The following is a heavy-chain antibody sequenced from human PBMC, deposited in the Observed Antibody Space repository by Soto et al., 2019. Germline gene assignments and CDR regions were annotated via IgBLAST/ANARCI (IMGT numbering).Heavy chain of an antibody. Sequence: SETLSLTCTVSGGSISSGDYYWSWIRQPPGKGLEWIGYIYYSGSTYYNPSLKSRVTISVDTSKNQFSLKLSSVTAADTAVYYCARVGGFGATTIDYWGQGALVTVSS. J-gene: IGHJ4*02. CDR1: GGSISSGDYY. D-gene: IGHD3-10*01. CDR2: IYYSGST. V-gene: IGHV4-30-4*01. CDR3: ARVGGFGATTIDY.